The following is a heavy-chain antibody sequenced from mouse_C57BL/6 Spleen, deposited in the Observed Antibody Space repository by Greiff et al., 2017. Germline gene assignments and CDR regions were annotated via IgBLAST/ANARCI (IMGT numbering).Heavy chain of an antibody. CDR3: ARSPVVATDY. Sequence: QVQLKESGAELVKPGASVKLSCKASGYTFTSYWMQWVKQRPGQGLEWIGEIDPSDSYTNYNQKFKGKATLTVDTSSSTAYMQLSSLTSEDSAVYFCARSPVVATDYWGQGTTLTVSS. CDR1: GYTFTSYW. CDR2: IDPSDSYT. D-gene: IGHD1-1*01. J-gene: IGHJ2*01. V-gene: IGHV1-50*01.